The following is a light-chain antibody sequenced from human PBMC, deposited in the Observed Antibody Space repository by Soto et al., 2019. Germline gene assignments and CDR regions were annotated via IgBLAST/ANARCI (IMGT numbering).Light chain of an antibody. CDR3: QQYINSPQT. J-gene: IGKJ1*01. CDR1: QRVLYSPNNKNY. V-gene: IGKV4-1*01. CDR2: WAS. Sequence: DIVMTQSPDSLAVSLCERATINCKSSQRVLYSPNNKNYLAWYQQKPGQPPKLLVYWASTRESGVPDRFSGSGSETDFTLTINSLQAEDVAVYYCQQYINSPQTFGQGTKVEIK.